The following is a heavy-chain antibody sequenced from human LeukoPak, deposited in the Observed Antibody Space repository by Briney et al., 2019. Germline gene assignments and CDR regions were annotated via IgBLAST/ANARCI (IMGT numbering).Heavy chain of an antibody. CDR3: ARDYTS. V-gene: IGHV4-34*01. CDR2: ITHSGST. D-gene: IGHD4-11*01. J-gene: IGHJ3*01. CDR1: GGSFSGYY. Sequence: SDTLSLTCAVYGGSFSGYYWSWIRQPPGKGLEWIGEITHSGSTNYNSSLKSRVTISVDTSKNQFSLKLNSVTAADTAVYYCARDYTSWGQGTMVTVSS.